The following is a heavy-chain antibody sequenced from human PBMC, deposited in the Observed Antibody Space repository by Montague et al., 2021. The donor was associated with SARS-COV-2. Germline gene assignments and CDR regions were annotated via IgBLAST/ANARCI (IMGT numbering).Heavy chain of an antibody. CDR3: ARSYYDILTAYSAPFDY. J-gene: IGHJ4*02. CDR1: GFSLSTSGMR. Sequence: PALVKPTQTLTLTCTFSGFSLSTSGMRASWIRQPPGKALEWLARXXWDDDKFYSTSLKTRLTISKDTSKNQVVLTMTNMDPVDTAKYYCARSYYDILTAYSAPFDYWGQGTLVTVSS. D-gene: IGHD3-9*01. V-gene: IGHV2-70*04. CDR2: XXWDDDK.